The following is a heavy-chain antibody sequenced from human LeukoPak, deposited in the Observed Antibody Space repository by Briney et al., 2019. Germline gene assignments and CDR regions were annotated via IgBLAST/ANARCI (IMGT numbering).Heavy chain of an antibody. CDR3: ARAVPYSSGWYGNWFDP. J-gene: IGHJ5*02. Sequence: GGSLRLSCAASGFTVSSNYMSWVRQAPGKGLEWVSVIYSGGSTYYADSVKGRFTISRDNSRNTLYLQMNSLRAEDTAVYYCARAVPYSSGWYGNWFDPWGQGTLVTVSS. V-gene: IGHV3-66*01. D-gene: IGHD6-19*01. CDR2: IYSGGST. CDR1: GFTVSSNY.